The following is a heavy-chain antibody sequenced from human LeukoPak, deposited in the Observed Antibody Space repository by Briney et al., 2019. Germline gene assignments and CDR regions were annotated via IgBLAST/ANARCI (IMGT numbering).Heavy chain of an antibody. CDR2: ISSSSSYI. CDR1: GFTFSSYT. D-gene: IGHD3-9*01. Sequence: TGGSLRLSCAASGFTFSSYTMNWVRQAPGKGLEWVSSISSSSSYIYYAESVKGRFTMSRDNAKNSLYLQMNSLRAEDTAVYYCARATTYDILTGYFDYWGQGTLVTVSS. V-gene: IGHV3-21*01. J-gene: IGHJ4*02. CDR3: ARATTYDILTGYFDY.